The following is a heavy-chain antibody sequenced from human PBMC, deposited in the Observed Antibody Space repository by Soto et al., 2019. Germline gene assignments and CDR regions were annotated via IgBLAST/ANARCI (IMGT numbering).Heavy chain of an antibody. J-gene: IGHJ4*02. CDR1: GGSISSSSYY. CDR3: ARDLGYYDSSGYVDY. Sequence: LSLTCTVSGGSISSSSYYMSWIRQAPGKGLEWVSYISSSDTIISYADSVKGRFTISRDNAKNSLYLQMNSLRAEDTAVYYCARDLGYYDSSGYVDYWGQGTLVTVSS. D-gene: IGHD3-22*01. CDR2: ISSSDTII. V-gene: IGHV3-11*01.